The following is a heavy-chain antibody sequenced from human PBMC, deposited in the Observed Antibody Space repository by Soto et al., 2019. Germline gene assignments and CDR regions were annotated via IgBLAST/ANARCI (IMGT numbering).Heavy chain of an antibody. J-gene: IGHJ4*02. Sequence: TLALPFTLSGGAASRSRCSWIVIRQPPRKGVEWIGYIYYSGSTNYNHSLKSRVTISVDTSKNQLSLKLSSVTAADTAVYYCARDLKVATAYFYYWAQGTLVTVS. D-gene: IGHD5-12*01. CDR1: GGAASRSRCS. CDR3: ARDLKVATAYFYY. V-gene: IGHV4-61*01. CDR2: IYYSGST.